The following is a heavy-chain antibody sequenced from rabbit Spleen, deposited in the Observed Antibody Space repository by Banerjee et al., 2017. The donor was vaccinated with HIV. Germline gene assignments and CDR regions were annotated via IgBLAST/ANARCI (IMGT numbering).Heavy chain of an antibody. CDR3: ARDYGGVPGWNFSL. V-gene: IGHV1S40*01. CDR1: GFSFSSNYW. D-gene: IGHD3-1*01. CDR2: IYVGSVGNT. Sequence: QSLEESGGDLVKPGASLTLTCTASGFSFSSNYWICWVRQAPGKGLEWIACIYVGSVGNTYYASWAKGRFTISKTSSTTVTLQMTSLTAADTATYFCARDYGGVPGWNFSLWGPGTLVTVS. J-gene: IGHJ4*01.